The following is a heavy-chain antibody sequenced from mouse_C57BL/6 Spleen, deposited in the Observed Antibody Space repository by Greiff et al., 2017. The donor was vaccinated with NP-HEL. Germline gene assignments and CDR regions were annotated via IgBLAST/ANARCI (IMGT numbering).Heavy chain of an antibody. J-gene: IGHJ4*01. CDR1: GYSITSGYY. CDR2: ISYDGSN. V-gene: IGHV3-6*01. CDR3: ARDRTSEAMDY. Sequence: EVKLQESGPGLVKPSQSLSLTCSVTGYSITSGYYWNWIRQFPGNKLEWMGYISYDGSNNYNPSLKNRISITRDTSKNQFFLKLNSVTTEDTATYYCARDRTSEAMDYWGQGTSVTVSS.